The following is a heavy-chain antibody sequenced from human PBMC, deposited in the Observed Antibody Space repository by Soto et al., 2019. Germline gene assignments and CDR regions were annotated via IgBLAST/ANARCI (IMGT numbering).Heavy chain of an antibody. Sequence: PSETLSLTWTVSGGSIISFYWSWIRQPPGKGLEWIGYIYYSGSTNYNPSLKSRVTISVDTSKNQFSLKLSSVTAADTAVYYCARVGGDYYYYGMDVWGQGTTVTVSS. CDR1: GGSIISFY. CDR2: IYYSGST. J-gene: IGHJ6*02. D-gene: IGHD2-21*01. CDR3: ARVGGDYYYYGMDV. V-gene: IGHV4-59*01.